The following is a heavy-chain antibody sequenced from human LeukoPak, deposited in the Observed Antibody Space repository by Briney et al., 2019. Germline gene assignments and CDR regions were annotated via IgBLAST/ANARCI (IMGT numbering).Heavy chain of an antibody. CDR2: INPSGGST. D-gene: IGHD4-23*01. V-gene: IGHV1-46*01. J-gene: IGHJ6*02. Sequence: ASVTVSCKASGYTFTSYYMHWVRQAPGQGLEWMGIINPSGGSTSYAQEFQGRVTMTTDTSTSTAYMELRSLRSDDTAVYYCARESYGGPYYYYGMDVWGQGTTVTVSS. CDR3: ARESYGGPYYYYGMDV. CDR1: GYTFTSYY.